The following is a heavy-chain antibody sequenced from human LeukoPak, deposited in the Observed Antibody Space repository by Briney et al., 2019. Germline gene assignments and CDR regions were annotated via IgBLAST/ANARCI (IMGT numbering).Heavy chain of an antibody. J-gene: IGHJ6*03. Sequence: GGSLRLSCAASGFTFSGSAMHWVRQASGKGLEWVGRIRSKANSYATAYAASVKGRFTISRDDSKSIAYLQMNSLKTEDTAVYYCTRDKKYFDWLKSLKTTKNMDVWGKGTTVTVSS. CDR3: TRDKKYFDWLKSLKTTKNMDV. D-gene: IGHD3-9*01. V-gene: IGHV3-73*01. CDR2: IRSKANSYAT. CDR1: GFTFSGSA.